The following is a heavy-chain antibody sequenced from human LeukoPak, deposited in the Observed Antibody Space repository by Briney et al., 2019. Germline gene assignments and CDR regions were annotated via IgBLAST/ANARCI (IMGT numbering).Heavy chain of an antibody. CDR1: GFTVSSTY. J-gene: IGHJ4*02. D-gene: IGHD2-8*01. CDR3: AKGHCTNGICWLD. Sequence: PGGSLRLSCAASGFTVSSTYMSWVRQAPGKGLEWVSIIYSAGSTYYADSVKGRFTISRDNSKNTLYLQMNSLRAVDTAVYYCAKGHCTNGICWLDWGQGTLVTVSS. V-gene: IGHV3-53*01. CDR2: IYSAGST.